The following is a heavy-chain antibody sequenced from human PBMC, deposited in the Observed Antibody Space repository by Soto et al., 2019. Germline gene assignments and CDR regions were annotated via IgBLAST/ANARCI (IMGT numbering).Heavy chain of an antibody. CDR1: GFTFDDYA. CDR3: AKTISRYYYYYMDV. J-gene: IGHJ6*03. V-gene: IGHV3-9*01. CDR2: ISWNSGSI. Sequence: DVQLVESGGGLVQPGRSLRLSCAASGFTFDDYAMHWVRQAPGKGLEWVSGISWNSGSIGYADSVKGRFTISRDNAKNSLYLQMNSLRAEDTALYYCAKTISRYYYYYMDVWGKGTTVTVSS. D-gene: IGHD3-3*01.